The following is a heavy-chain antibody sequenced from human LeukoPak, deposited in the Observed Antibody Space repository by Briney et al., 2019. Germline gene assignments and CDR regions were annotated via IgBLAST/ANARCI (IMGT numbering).Heavy chain of an antibody. CDR2: ISPHNGNT. CDR1: GYTFSTYG. Sequence: ASVKVSCKASGYTFSTYGITWVRQAHGQGLEWLGWISPHNGNTNYAQKFQGRVTLTTVTSANTAYLELRSLRSDDTALYYCARDHLDIVPTIYSFWGQGTLVTVSS. V-gene: IGHV1-18*01. J-gene: IGHJ4*02. D-gene: IGHD5-12*01. CDR3: ARDHLDIVPTIYSF.